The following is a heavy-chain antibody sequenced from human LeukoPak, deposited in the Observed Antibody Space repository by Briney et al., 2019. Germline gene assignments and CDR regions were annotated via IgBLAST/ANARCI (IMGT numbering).Heavy chain of an antibody. J-gene: IGHJ1*01. Sequence: GRSLRLSCAASGFTFSTYAMNWVRQAPGKGLEWVSAIGKSGETTYYADSVKGRFTISRDNSKNTLYLQLNSLRADDTAVFYCAQATAGRYEHWGQGTLVTVSS. CDR1: GFTFSTYA. V-gene: IGHV3-23*01. D-gene: IGHD3-9*01. CDR2: IGKSGETT. CDR3: AQATAGRYEH.